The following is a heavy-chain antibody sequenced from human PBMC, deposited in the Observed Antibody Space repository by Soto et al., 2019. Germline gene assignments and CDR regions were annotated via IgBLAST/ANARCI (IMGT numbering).Heavy chain of an antibody. V-gene: IGHV3-7*01. CDR3: ARDPFGDYFFDH. J-gene: IGHJ4*02. Sequence: GGSLRLSCAASGFTFRSYWMSWVRQAPGKGLEWVANIKEDGSEKHYVDSVKGRFTISRDNAKNSLYLQMNSLRAEDTAVYYCARDPFGDYFFDHWGQGTLVTVSS. CDR2: IKEDGSEK. D-gene: IGHD4-17*01. CDR1: GFTFRSYW.